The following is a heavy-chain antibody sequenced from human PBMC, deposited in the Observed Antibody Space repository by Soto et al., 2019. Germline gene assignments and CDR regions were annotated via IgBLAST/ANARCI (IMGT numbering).Heavy chain of an antibody. CDR1: GGSISSYY. Sequence: SETLSLTCTVSGGSISSYYWSWIRQPPGKGLEWIGYIYYSGSTNYNPSLKSRVTISVDTSKNQFSLKLSSVTAADTAVYYCARGSGLRFLEFDYWGQGTLVTVSS. V-gene: IGHV4-59*01. CDR2: IYYSGST. J-gene: IGHJ4*02. D-gene: IGHD3-3*01. CDR3: ARGSGLRFLEFDY.